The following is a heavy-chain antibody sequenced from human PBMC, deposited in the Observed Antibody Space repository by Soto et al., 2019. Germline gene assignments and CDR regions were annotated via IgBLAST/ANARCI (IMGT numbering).Heavy chain of an antibody. CDR1: GYRFIDYG. V-gene: IGHV1-46*01. CDR2: INPSGGST. J-gene: IGHJ5*02. D-gene: IGHD6-13*01. Sequence: ASVKVSCKASGYRFIDYGITWVRQAPGQGLEWMGIINPSGGSTSYAQKFQGRVTMTRDTSTSTVYMELSSLRSEDTAVYYCAIEVAAAGFDPWGQGTLVTVSS. CDR3: AIEVAAAGFDP.